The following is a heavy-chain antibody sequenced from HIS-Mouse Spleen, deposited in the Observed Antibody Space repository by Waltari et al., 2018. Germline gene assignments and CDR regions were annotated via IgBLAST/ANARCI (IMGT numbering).Heavy chain of an antibody. CDR3: ARVKYSNAFDI. D-gene: IGHD6-6*01. Sequence: QVQLQESGPGLVKPSETLSLTCTVSGGSISSYYWSWIRQPPGKGLEWIGYIYYSGSTNYNPSLKSRVTISVDTSKNQFSLKLSSVTAADTAVYYCARVKYSNAFDIWGQGTMVTFSS. V-gene: IGHV4-59*01. J-gene: IGHJ3*02. CDR2: IYYSGST. CDR1: GGSISSYY.